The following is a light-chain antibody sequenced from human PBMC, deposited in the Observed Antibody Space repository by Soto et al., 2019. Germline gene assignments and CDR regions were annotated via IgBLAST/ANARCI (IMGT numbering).Light chain of an antibody. CDR3: AAWDGSVYV. V-gene: IGLV1-44*01. Sequence: QSVLTQPPSASGTPGQRVTISCSGSGSNIAFDTVDWYQQLPGAAPKLLIYSNSQRPLGVPVRFSGSKSGTSASLAISGLQSEDEDEYYCAAWDGSVYVFGIGTKVTVL. CDR2: SNS. CDR1: GSNIAFDT. J-gene: IGLJ1*01.